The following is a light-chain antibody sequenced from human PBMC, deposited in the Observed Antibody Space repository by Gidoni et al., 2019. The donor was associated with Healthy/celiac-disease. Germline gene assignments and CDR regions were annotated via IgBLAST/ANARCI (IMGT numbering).Light chain of an antibody. V-gene: IGLV1-51*01. CDR2: DND. J-gene: IGLJ3*02. CDR3: GTWDSSLSALV. Sequence: QSVLTQPPSVSAAPGQKVTISCSGSSSNIGNNFVSWYQQLPGTAPTLLIYDNDKRPSGIPDRFSGSKSGTSATLGITGLQTGDEADYYCGTWDSSLSALVFGGGTKLTVL. CDR1: SSNIGNNF.